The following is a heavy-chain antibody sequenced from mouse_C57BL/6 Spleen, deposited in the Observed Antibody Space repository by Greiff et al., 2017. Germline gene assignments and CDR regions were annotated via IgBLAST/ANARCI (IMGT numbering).Heavy chain of an antibody. CDR1: GYSFTDYN. Sequence: QLQESGPELVKPGASVKISCKASGYSFTDYNMNWVKQSNGKSLEWIGVINPNYGTTSYNQKFKGKATLTVDQSSSTAYMQLNSLTSDDSAVYYCAREGDYGSSYWYFDVWGTGTTVTVSS. D-gene: IGHD1-1*01. CDR2: INPNYGTT. V-gene: IGHV1-39*01. J-gene: IGHJ1*03. CDR3: AREGDYGSSYWYFDV.